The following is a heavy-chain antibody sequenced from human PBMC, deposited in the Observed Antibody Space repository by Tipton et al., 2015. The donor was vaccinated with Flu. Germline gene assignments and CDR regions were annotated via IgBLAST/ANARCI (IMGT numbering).Heavy chain of an antibody. V-gene: IGHV4-34*01. CDR2: INHSGST. CDR3: ARGDSSSWINWFDP. Sequence: TLSLTCAVYGGSFSGYYWSWIRQPPGKGLEWIGEINHSGSTNYNPSLKSRVTISVDTSKNQFSLKLSSVTAADTAVYYCARGDSSSWINWFDPWGQGTLVTVSS. D-gene: IGHD6-13*01. J-gene: IGHJ5*02. CDR1: GGSFSGYY.